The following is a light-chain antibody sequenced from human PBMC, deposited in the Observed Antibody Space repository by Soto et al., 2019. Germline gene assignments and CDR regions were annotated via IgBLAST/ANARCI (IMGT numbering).Light chain of an antibody. CDR2: KAS. V-gene: IGKV1-5*03. J-gene: IGKJ1*01. CDR1: ETISSW. Sequence: IEVTQSPSTLAGSVVEIVTVAFRASETISSWLSWYQQKPGKAPKLLIYKASTLKSGVPSRFSGSGSGTEFTLTISSLQPHDFATYYCQHYHSYSEAFGQATKVDI. CDR3: QHYHSYSEA.